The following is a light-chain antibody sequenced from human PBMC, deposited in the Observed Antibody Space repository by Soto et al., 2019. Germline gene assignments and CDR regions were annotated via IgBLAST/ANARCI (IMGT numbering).Light chain of an antibody. CDR3: QKRSNWPPIT. V-gene: IGKV3-11*01. Sequence: ETVLTQSPASLSFAPGERATLSCRASQNIGTYLAWYKKKPGQAPRLLIYDAYNRATGIPARFSGSGSGTDFTLTISSLEAEDFAVYYCQKRSNWPPITFGQGTRLEIK. J-gene: IGKJ5*01. CDR1: QNIGTY. CDR2: DAY.